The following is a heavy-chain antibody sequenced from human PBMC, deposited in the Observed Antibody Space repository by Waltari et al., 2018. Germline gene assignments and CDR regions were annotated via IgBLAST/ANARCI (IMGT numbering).Heavy chain of an antibody. J-gene: IGHJ4*02. V-gene: IGHV4-61*02. Sequence: GGSISSGSYYWSWIRQPAGKGLEWIGRIYTSGSTNYNPSLKSRVTISVDTSKNQFSLKLSSVTAADTAVYYCARLQADTASDYWGQGTLVIVSS. CDR3: ARLQADTASDY. CDR2: IYTSGST. CDR1: GGSISSGSYY. D-gene: IGHD3-9*01.